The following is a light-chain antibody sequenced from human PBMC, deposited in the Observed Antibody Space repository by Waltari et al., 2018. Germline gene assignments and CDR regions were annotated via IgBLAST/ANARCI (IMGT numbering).Light chain of an antibody. Sequence: DVVMTQSPLSLPVTLGQPASISCRSSQSLVYSDGNTYLNWFQQRPGQSPRRLIYKVSNRDSGVPDRFSGSGSGTDFTLKISRVEAEDVGVYFCMQVTQLPLFRYTFGQGTKLEIK. J-gene: IGKJ2*01. CDR1: QSLVYSDGNTY. V-gene: IGKV2-30*01. CDR3: MQVTQLPLFRYT. CDR2: KVS.